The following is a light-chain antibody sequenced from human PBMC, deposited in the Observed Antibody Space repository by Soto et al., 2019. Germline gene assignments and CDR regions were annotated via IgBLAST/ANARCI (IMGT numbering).Light chain of an antibody. V-gene: IGKV1-39*01. CDR3: QQTYNAPFT. CDR1: QSMSIY. CDR2: ASS. Sequence: DIQMTQSPSSLSASIGDRVTITCRASQSMSIYLNWYQQKPGKAPKLLIYASSSLQSGVPSRFSGSGSGTVFTLTIGSLQPEDFATYYCQQTYNAPFTFGPGTKVDVK. J-gene: IGKJ3*01.